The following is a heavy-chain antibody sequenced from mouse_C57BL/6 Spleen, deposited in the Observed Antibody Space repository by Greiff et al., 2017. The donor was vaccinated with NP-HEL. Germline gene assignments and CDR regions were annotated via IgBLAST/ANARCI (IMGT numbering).Heavy chain of an antibody. D-gene: IGHD1-1*01. V-gene: IGHV1-74*01. CDR1: GYTFTSYW. CDR3: AIPLYYYGSSSYWYFDV. CDR2: IHPSDSDT. Sequence: VQLQQPGAELVKPGASVKVSCKASGYTFTSYWMHWVKQRPGQGLEWIGRIHPSDSDTNYNQKFKGKATLTVDKSSSTAYMQLSSLTSEDSAVYYCAIPLYYYGSSSYWYFDVWGTGTTVTVSS. J-gene: IGHJ1*03.